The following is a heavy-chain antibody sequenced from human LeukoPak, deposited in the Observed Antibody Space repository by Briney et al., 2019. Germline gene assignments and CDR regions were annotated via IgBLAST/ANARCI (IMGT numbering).Heavy chain of an antibody. Sequence: SVKVSCKASGGTFSSHAISWVRQAPGQGLEWMGGIIPIFGTPNYAQKFQGRVTITADESTSTAYMELSSLRSEDTAVYYCARPTTYYDFWSGYPPFDYWGQGTLVTVSS. CDR1: GGTFSSHA. J-gene: IGHJ4*02. CDR3: ARPTTYYDFWSGYPPFDY. D-gene: IGHD3-3*01. V-gene: IGHV1-69*13. CDR2: IIPIFGTP.